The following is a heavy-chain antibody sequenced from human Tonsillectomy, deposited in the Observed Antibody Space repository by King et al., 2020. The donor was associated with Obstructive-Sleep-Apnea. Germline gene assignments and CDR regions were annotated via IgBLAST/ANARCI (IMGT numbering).Heavy chain of an antibody. D-gene: IGHD3-10*01. CDR1: GFTVSSNY. CDR3: ARGTYYYGSGSHRGWFDP. J-gene: IGHJ5*02. CDR2: IYSGGST. Sequence: QLVQSGGGLVQPGGSLRLSCAASGFTVSSNYMSWVRQAPGKGPEWVSVIYSGGSTYYADSVKGRFTISRHNSKNTLYLQMNSLRAEDTAVYYCARGTYYYGSGSHRGWFDPWGQGTLVTVSS. V-gene: IGHV3-53*04.